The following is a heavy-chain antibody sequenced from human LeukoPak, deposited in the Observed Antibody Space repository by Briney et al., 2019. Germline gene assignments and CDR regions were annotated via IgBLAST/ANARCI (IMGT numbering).Heavy chain of an antibody. V-gene: IGHV1-2*02. Sequence: GASVKVSCKASGYTFTGYYMHWVRQAPGQGLEWMGWINPNSGGTNYAQKFQGRVTMTRDTSISTAYMELSRLRPDDTAAYYCARSELLRPFDYWGQGTLVTVSS. CDR1: GYTFTGYY. CDR2: INPNSGGT. J-gene: IGHJ4*02. CDR3: ARSELLRPFDY. D-gene: IGHD2-15*01.